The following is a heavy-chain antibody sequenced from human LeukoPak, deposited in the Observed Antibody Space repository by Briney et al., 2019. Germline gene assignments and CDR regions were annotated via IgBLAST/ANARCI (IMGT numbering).Heavy chain of an antibody. V-gene: IGHV3-74*01. CDR3: SREESATSFDY. CDR1: GFTFSSYW. CDR2: INSDVSST. D-gene: IGHD1-7*01. J-gene: IGHJ4*02. Sequence: GGSLRLSCAASGFTFSSYWMHWVRQAPGKGLVWVSRINSDVSSTSYADSVKGRFTISRDNAKNTLYLQMNSLRAEDTAVYYCSREESATSFDYWGQGTLVTVSS.